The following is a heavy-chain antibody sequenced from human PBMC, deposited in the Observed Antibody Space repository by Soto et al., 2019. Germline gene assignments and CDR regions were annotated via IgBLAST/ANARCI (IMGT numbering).Heavy chain of an antibody. CDR2: FDPEDGET. D-gene: IGHD5-12*01. CDR3: ATAVGIVAPTRLFDY. J-gene: IGHJ4*02. Sequence: GASVKVSCKVSGYTLTELSMHWVRQAPGKGLEWMGGFDPEDGETIYAQKFQGRVTMTEDTSTDTAYMELSSLRSEDTAVYYCATAVGIVAPTRLFDYWRQGTLVTVSS. V-gene: IGHV1-24*01. CDR1: GYTLTELS.